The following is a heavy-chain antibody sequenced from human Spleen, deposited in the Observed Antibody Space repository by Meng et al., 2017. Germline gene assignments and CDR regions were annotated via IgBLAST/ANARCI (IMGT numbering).Heavy chain of an antibody. D-gene: IGHD4-23*01. Sequence: GSLRLSCTVPGGSISSYYWSWIRQPPGKGLEWIGYIYYTGTTNYNPSLKSRVTISVDTYMNQISLKLSSVTAADTAVYYCAMTTVVTPSVDYWGQGTLVTVSS. CDR1: GGSISSYY. J-gene: IGHJ4*02. CDR3: AMTTVVTPSVDY. V-gene: IGHV4-59*01. CDR2: IYYTGTT.